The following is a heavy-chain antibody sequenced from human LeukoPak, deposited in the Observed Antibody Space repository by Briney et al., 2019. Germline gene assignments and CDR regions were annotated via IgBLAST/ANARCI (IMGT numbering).Heavy chain of an antibody. J-gene: IGHJ6*02. D-gene: IGHD2-15*01. CDR3: ARDPPRIVVVVAATNYYGMDV. CDR1: GYTFTGYH. Sequence: ASVKVSCKASGYTFTGYHMHWVRQAPGQGLEWMGRINPNSGDTNYAQKFQGRVTMTRDTSISTAYMELSRLRSDDTAVYYCARDPPRIVVVVAATNYYGMDVWGQGTTVTVSS. CDR2: INPNSGDT. V-gene: IGHV1-2*06.